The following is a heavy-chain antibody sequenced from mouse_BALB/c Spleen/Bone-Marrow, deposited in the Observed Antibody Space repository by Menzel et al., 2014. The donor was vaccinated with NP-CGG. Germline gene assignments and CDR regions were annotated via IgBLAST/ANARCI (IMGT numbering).Heavy chain of an antibody. V-gene: IGHV7-3*02. CDR1: GFTSIDYY. CDR2: IRNRANGYTT. D-gene: IGHD2-1*01. CDR3: ARETGYAYGNFAMDY. Sequence: DVKLVESGGGLVQPGGSLRLSCGASGFTSIDYYMTWVRQPPGKALEWLGFIRNRANGYTTEYSASVKGRFTISRDISQSIFYLQMNTLRAEDSATYYCARETGYAYGNFAMDYWGQGTSVTVSS. J-gene: IGHJ4*01.